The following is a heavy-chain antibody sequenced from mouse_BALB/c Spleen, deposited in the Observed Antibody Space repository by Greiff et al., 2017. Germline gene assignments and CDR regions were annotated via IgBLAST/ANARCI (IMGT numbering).Heavy chain of an antibody. Sequence: EVKLQESGGGLVKPGGSLKLSCAASGFTFSDYYMYWVRQTPEKRLEWVATISDGGSYTYYPDSVKGRFTISRDNAKNNLYLQMSSLKSEDTAMYYCARGPDLTYWGQGTSVTVSS. V-gene: IGHV5-4*02. CDR2: ISDGGSYT. CDR1: GFTFSDYY. J-gene: IGHJ4*01. CDR3: ARGPDLTY.